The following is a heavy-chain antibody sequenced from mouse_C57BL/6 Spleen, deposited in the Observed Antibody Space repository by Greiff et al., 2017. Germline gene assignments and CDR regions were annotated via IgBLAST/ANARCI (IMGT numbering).Heavy chain of an antibody. CDR2: IDPENGDT. V-gene: IGHV14-4*01. J-gene: IGHJ1*03. CDR3: TFDYEGYFDV. Sequence: EVQLQQSGAELVRPGASVKLSCTASGFNFTDDYMHWVKQRPEQGLEWIGWIDPENGDTDYASKFQGKATITADTSSNTAYLQLRSLTSEDTAVYYCTFDYEGYFDVWGTGTTVTVSS. CDR1: GFNFTDDY. D-gene: IGHD2-4*01.